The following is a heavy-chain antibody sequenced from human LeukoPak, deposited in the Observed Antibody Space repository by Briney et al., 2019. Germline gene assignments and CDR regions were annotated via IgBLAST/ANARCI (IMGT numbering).Heavy chain of an antibody. CDR3: ARRAGYYGSGMGDSFDP. CDR1: GGSISNYY. CDR2: IYYSGST. V-gene: IGHV4-59*08. J-gene: IGHJ5*02. Sequence: SETLSLTCTVSGGSISNYYWTWIRQPPGKGLEWIGYIYYSGSTNYNPSLKSRVTISVDTSKNQFSLKLSSVTAADTAVYYCARRAGYYGSGMGDSFDPWGQGTLVTVSS. D-gene: IGHD3-10*01.